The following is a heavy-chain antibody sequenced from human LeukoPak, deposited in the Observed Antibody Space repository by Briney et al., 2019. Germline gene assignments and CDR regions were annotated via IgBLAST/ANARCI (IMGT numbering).Heavy chain of an antibody. V-gene: IGHV4-34*01. Sequence: SETLSLTCAVYGGSFSGYYWSWIRQPPGKGLEWIGSIYHSGSTYYNPSLKSRVTISVDTSKNQFSLKLSSVTAADTAVYYCARAGGYNLNFDYWGQGTLVTVSS. J-gene: IGHJ4*02. CDR3: ARAGGYNLNFDY. D-gene: IGHD5-24*01. CDR1: GGSFSGYY. CDR2: IYHSGST.